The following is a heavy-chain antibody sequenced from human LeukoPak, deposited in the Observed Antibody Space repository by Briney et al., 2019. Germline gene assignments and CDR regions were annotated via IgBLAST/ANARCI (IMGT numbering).Heavy chain of an antibody. CDR1: GFTFSSYA. D-gene: IGHD3-10*01. CDR2: ISYDGSNK. Sequence: GGSLRLSCAASGFTFSSYAMHWVRQAPGKGLEWVAVISYDGSNKYYADSVKGRFTISRDNSKNTLYLQMNSLRAEDTAVYYCARSRGGYATDYWGQGTLVTVSS. V-gene: IGHV3-30*04. J-gene: IGHJ4*02. CDR3: ARSRGGYATDY.